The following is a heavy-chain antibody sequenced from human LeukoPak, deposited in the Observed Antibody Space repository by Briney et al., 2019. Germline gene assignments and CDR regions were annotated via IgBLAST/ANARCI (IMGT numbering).Heavy chain of an antibody. J-gene: IGHJ4*02. V-gene: IGHV3-49*04. D-gene: IGHD3-10*01. CDR2: IRSKAYGGTT. CDR1: GFTFGDYA. CDR3: TTDGRALLWFGESRFDY. Sequence: GGSLRLSCTASGFTFGDYAMSWVRQAPGKGLEWVGFIRSKAYGGTTEYAASVKGRFTISRDDSKSIAYLQMNSLKTEDTAVYYCTTDGRALLWFGESRFDYWGQGTLVTVSS.